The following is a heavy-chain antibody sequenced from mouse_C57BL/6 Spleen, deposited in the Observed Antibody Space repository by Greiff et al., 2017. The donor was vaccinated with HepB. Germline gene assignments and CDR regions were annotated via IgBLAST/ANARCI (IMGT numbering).Heavy chain of an antibody. CDR1: GYAFSSSW. J-gene: IGHJ1*03. CDR3: ARSDYGNYGYWYFDV. D-gene: IGHD2-1*01. V-gene: IGHV1-82*01. CDR2: IYPGDGDT. Sequence: QVQLQQSGPELVKPGASVKISCKASGYAFSSSWMNWVKQRPGKGLEWIGRIYPGDGDTNYNGKFKGKATLTADKSSSTAYMQLSSLTSEDSAVYVCARSDYGNYGYWYFDVWGTGTTVTVAS.